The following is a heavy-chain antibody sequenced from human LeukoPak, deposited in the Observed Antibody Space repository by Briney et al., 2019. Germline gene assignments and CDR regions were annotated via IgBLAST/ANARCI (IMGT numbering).Heavy chain of an antibody. D-gene: IGHD3-10*01. Sequence: SETLSLTCTVSGGSISSGSYYWSWIRQPAGKGLEWIGRIYTSGSTNYNPSLKSRVTISVDTSKNQFSLKLSSVTAADTAAYYCARDWDGSGSSWFDPWGQGTLVTVSS. CDR1: GGSISSGSYY. V-gene: IGHV4-61*02. J-gene: IGHJ5*02. CDR2: IYTSGST. CDR3: ARDWDGSGSSWFDP.